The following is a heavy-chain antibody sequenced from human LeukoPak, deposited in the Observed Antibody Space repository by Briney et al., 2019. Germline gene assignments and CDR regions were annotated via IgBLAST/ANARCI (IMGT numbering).Heavy chain of an antibody. Sequence: ASVKVSCKASGYTFTGSGISWVRQAPGQGLEWMGWISTYTGNTNYAQNLQGRVTVTTDTSTSTAYMELRSLRSDDTAVYYCARDRRLWNYDFWSVFYVDVLDIWGQGTMVTVSS. J-gene: IGHJ3*02. D-gene: IGHD3-3*01. CDR2: ISTYTGNT. CDR3: ARDRRLWNYDFWSVFYVDVLDI. V-gene: IGHV1-18*01. CDR1: GYTFTGSG.